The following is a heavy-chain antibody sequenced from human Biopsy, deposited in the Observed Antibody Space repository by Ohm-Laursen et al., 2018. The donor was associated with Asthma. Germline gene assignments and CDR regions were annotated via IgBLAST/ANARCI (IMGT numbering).Heavy chain of an antibody. CDR2: ISYDGSNK. Sequence: SLRLSCAASGFSFSEFVMHWVRQAPGKGLEWVAVISYDGSNKYYADSVKGRFTIFRDNSKNTLSLQMNSLTAEDTAVYYCAKEGVAGTHIEDWGQGTLVTVSS. V-gene: IGHV3-30*18. CDR1: GFSFSEFV. D-gene: IGHD6-19*01. CDR3: AKEGVAGTHIED. J-gene: IGHJ4*02.